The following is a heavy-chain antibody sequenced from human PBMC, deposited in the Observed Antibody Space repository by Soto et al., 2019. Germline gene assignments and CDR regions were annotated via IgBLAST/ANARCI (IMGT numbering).Heavy chain of an antibody. D-gene: IGHD2-15*01. CDR3: ARDGYCSGGSCYSVPVFDY. J-gene: IGHJ4*02. V-gene: IGHV3-33*01. Sequence: QVQVVESGGGVVQPGRSLRLSCAASGFTFSSYGMHWVRQAPGKGLEWVAVIWYDGSNKYYADSVKGRFTISRDNSKNTLYLQMNTLRAEDTAVYYCARDGYCSGGSCYSVPVFDYWGQGTLVTVSS. CDR1: GFTFSSYG. CDR2: IWYDGSNK.